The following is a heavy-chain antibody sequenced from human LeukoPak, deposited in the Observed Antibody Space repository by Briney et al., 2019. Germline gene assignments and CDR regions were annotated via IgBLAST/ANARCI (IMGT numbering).Heavy chain of an antibody. CDR3: ASRFTYGYWYFDL. D-gene: IGHD3-10*01. CDR1: GGSISSYY. Sequence: SETLSLTCTVSGGSISSYYWSWIRQPPGKGLEWIGYIYYSGSTNYNPSLKSRVTISVDTSKNQFSLKLSSVTAADTAVYYCASRFTYGYWYFDLWGRGTLVTVSS. V-gene: IGHV4-59*08. CDR2: IYYSGST. J-gene: IGHJ2*01.